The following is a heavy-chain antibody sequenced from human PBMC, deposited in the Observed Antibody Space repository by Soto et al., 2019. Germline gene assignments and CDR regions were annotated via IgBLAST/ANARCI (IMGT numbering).Heavy chain of an antibody. J-gene: IGHJ4*02. V-gene: IGHV1-3*01. Sequence: ASVKVCCKASVYTFTSYAMHWVRQAPGQRLEWMAWINAGNGNTKYSQKFQGRVTITRDTSASTAYMELSSLRSEDTAVYYCARSDVVLVPTATLGGDYFDYWGQGTLVTVSS. D-gene: IGHD2-2*01. CDR2: INAGNGNT. CDR1: VYTFTSYA. CDR3: ARSDVVLVPTATLGGDYFDY.